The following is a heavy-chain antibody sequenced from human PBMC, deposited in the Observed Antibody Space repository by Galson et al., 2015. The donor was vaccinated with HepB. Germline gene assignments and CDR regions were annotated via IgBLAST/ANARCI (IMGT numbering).Heavy chain of an antibody. CDR1: GFTFDNYA. V-gene: IGHV3-9*01. J-gene: IGHJ2*01. CDR3: AKDEYCSSTGCYTGHRRRWYFDL. D-gene: IGHD2-2*02. CDR2: ISWNSGSI. Sequence: SLRLSCAASGFTFDNYAMHWVRQAPGKGLEWVSGISWNSGSIGYVDSVKGRFTIPRDNAKNSLYLQMNSLRAEDTALYYCAKDEYCSSTGCYTGHRRRWYFDLWGRGTLVTVSS.